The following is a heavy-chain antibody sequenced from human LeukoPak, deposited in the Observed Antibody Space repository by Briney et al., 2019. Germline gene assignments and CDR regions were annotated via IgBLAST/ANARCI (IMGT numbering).Heavy chain of an antibody. V-gene: IGHV3-48*03. CDR2: ISSSGSTI. CDR3: ARGEGGYCYYGMDV. Sequence: PGGSLRLSCAASGFTFSSYEMNWVRQAPGKGLEWVSYISSSGSTIYYADSVKGRFTISRDNAKNSLYLQMNSLRAEDTAVYYCARGEGGYCYYGMDVWGKGTTVTVSS. CDR1: GFTFSSYE. D-gene: IGHD1-26*01. J-gene: IGHJ6*04.